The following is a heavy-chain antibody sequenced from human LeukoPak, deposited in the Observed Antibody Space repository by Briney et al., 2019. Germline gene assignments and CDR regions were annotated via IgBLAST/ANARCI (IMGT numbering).Heavy chain of an antibody. CDR2: VTGSGSVTSST. Sequence: GGCLRLSCAASGFTFSSFAMSWVRQAPGKGLEWVSSVTGSGSVTSSTYYADSVKGRFTISRDNSKNTLYLQMNSLRAEDTALYYCAKEGTYNNFWSGYFHWGQGALVTVSS. J-gene: IGHJ4*02. CDR3: AKEGTYNNFWSGYFH. CDR1: GFTFSSFA. D-gene: IGHD3-3*01. V-gene: IGHV3-23*01.